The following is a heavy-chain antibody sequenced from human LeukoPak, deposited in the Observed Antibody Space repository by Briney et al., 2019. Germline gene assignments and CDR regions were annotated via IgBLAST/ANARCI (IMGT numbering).Heavy chain of an antibody. CDR1: GFTFSSYG. D-gene: IGHD3-22*01. V-gene: IGHV3-30*19. J-gene: IGHJ3*02. CDR3: ARDWVSYYYDSSGYYLGAFDI. Sequence: GGSLRLSCAASGFTFSSYGMHWVRQAPGKGLEWVAVISYDGSNKYYADSVKGRFTISRDNSKNTLYLQMNSLRAEDTAVYYCARDWVSYYYDSSGYYLGAFDIWGQGTMVTVSS. CDR2: ISYDGSNK.